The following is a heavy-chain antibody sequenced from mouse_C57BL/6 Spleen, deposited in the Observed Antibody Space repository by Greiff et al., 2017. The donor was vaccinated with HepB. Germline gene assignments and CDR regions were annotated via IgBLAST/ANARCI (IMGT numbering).Heavy chain of an antibody. D-gene: IGHD1-1*01. Sequence: VQLQQSGPGLVQPSQSLSITCTVSGFSLTSYGVHWVRQSPGKGLEWLGVIWSGGSTDYNAAFISRLSISKDNSKSQVFFKMNSLQADDTAIYYCARNNYGSSYVNYFDYWGQGTTLTVSS. CDR3: ARNNYGSSYVNYFDY. J-gene: IGHJ2*01. CDR1: GFSLTSYG. CDR2: IWSGGST. V-gene: IGHV2-2*01.